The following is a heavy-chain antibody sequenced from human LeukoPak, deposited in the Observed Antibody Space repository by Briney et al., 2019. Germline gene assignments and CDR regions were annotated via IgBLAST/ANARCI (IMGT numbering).Heavy chain of an antibody. J-gene: IGHJ4*02. V-gene: IGHV1-69*05. CDR1: GGTLTSYD. CDR3: VRSILAYFGGDCYSVHFDY. Sequence: ASVKVSCKGSGGTLTSYDISWGRQGHGQGKEWKGRIIPIFGTGNYAKKYQGRVTITTDEYTSKAYMEMNRLRYGDKAVYYCVRSILAYFGGDCYSVHFDYWGQGTLVTVSS. CDR2: IIPIFGTG. D-gene: IGHD2-21*02.